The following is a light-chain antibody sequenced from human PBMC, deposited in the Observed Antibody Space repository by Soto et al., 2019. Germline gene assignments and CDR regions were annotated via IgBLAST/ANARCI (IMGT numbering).Light chain of an antibody. CDR2: EAS. V-gene: IGKV3-11*01. J-gene: IGKJ5*01. Sequence: EIVLTQSPATLSLSPGERATLSCRASQSVSSSLAWYQQKPGQAPRLLIYEASNRSTGIPARFSGSGSGTVFTLTISSLEPEDFAGYYCQQRSNWPRSITFGQGTRLEIK. CDR1: QSVSSS. CDR3: QQRSNWPRSIT.